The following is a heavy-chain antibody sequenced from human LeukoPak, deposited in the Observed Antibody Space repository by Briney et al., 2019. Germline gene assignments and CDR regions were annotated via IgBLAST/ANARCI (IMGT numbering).Heavy chain of an antibody. CDR2: IVYDGSEK. CDR3: AKDPRTGAVSGIFYFDY. D-gene: IGHD6-19*01. CDR1: GFTFSRHP. V-gene: IGHV3-30*04. Sequence: GGSLRLSCAASGFTFSRHPMHWVRQAPGKGLEWVAVIVYDGSEKYYKESVKGRFTISRDNSKNTLYLQMDSLRPEDTAVYYCAKDPRTGAVSGIFYFDYWGQGTLVTVSS. J-gene: IGHJ4*02.